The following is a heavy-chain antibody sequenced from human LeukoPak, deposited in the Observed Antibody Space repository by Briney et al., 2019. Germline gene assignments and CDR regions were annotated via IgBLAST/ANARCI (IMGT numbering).Heavy chain of an antibody. Sequence: PGGSLRLSCAASGFTFSDHHMDWVRQAPGQGLEWVGRSRNKAHSYTTEYAASVKDRFIISRDDSKNSLHLQMNSLQTEDTAVYFCATYYSGSGSYSSWGYWGQGTLVTVSS. CDR3: ATYYSGSGSYSSWGY. CDR1: GFTFSDHH. D-gene: IGHD3-10*01. CDR2: SRNKAHSYTT. J-gene: IGHJ4*02. V-gene: IGHV3-72*01.